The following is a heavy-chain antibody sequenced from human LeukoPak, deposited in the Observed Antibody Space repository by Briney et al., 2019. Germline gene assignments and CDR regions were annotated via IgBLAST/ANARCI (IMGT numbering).Heavy chain of an antibody. Sequence: PGGSLRLSCVASGFTLRNYVIHWVRQAPGKGLEWVAGIWSDGSNIHYGDPVKGRFTISRDNSKNTAYLQMSRLRAEDTAIYYCARGLLHTLFFDRWGQGTLVTVSS. V-gene: IGHV3-33*01. CDR2: IWSDGSNI. CDR1: GFTLRNYV. D-gene: IGHD2-15*01. CDR3: ARGLLHTLFFDR. J-gene: IGHJ4*02.